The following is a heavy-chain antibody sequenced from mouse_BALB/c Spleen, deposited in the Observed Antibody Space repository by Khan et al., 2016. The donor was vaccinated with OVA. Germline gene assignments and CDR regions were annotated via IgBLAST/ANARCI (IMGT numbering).Heavy chain of an antibody. CDR1: GYTFTNYW. Sequence: QVQLQQSGPELIRPGTSVTMSCKASGYTFTNYWLGWVKQRPGHGLEWIGDIYPRGYYTNYNEKFKGKATLTVDTSSNTAYMQLSSLTSEDSAVYFCTRGATWFFDVWGAGTTVTVSS. CDR3: TRGATWFFDV. CDR2: IYPRGYYT. D-gene: IGHD3-1*01. J-gene: IGHJ1*01. V-gene: IGHV1-63*02.